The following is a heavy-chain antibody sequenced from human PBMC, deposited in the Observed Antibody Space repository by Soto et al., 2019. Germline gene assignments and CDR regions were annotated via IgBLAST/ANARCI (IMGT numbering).Heavy chain of an antibody. CDR1: GGSISSSSYY. V-gene: IGHV4-39*02. CDR3: ARDVVGSDYFDS. D-gene: IGHD1-26*01. J-gene: IGHJ4*02. CDR2: ISYTGST. Sequence: SETLSLTCSVSGGSISSSSYYWGWIRQPPGKGLEWIGSISYTGSTYYNPSLKSRVAMSVDTSKNQFSLNLSSVTAADTAVYYCARDVVGSDYFDSWGQGTLVTVSS.